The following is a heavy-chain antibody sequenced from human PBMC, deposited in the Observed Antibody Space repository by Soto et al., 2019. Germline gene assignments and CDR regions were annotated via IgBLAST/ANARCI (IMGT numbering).Heavy chain of an antibody. CDR1: GYTFTRYY. Sequence: SVKVSCKASGYTFTRYYMHWVRQAPGQGLEWMGIINPSGAGTTYAQKFQGRVTMTRDTSTSTVYMELSRLRPEDTAVYYRARGGRGTTDNWFDPWRQGNLVTVSS. V-gene: IGHV1-46*01. CDR3: ARGGRGTTDNWFDP. D-gene: IGHD1-1*01. J-gene: IGHJ5*02. CDR2: INPSGAGT.